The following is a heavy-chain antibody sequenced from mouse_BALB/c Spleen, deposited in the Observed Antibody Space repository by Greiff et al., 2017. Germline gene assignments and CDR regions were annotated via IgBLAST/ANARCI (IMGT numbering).Heavy chain of an antibody. Sequence: EVQLVESGGGLVKPGGSLKLSCAASGFTFSSYAMSWVRQTPEKRLEWVATISSGGSYTYYPDSVKGRFTISRDNAKNTLYLQMSSLRSEDTAMYYCARGWDGNYFDYWGQGTTLTVSS. V-gene: IGHV5-9-3*01. CDR2: ISSGGSYT. CDR1: GFTFSSYA. CDR3: ARGWDGNYFDY. J-gene: IGHJ2*01. D-gene: IGHD2-1*01.